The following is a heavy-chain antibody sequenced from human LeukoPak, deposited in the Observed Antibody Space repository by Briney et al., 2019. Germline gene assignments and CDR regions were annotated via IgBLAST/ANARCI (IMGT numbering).Heavy chain of an antibody. CDR1: GGSFSGYY. J-gene: IGHJ5*02. D-gene: IGHD3-10*01. CDR3: ARDAAPYYYGSGIFRKDNWFDP. Sequence: SETLSLTCTVSGGSFSGYYWSWIRQPPGKGLEWIGEINHSGSTNYNPSLKSRVTISVDTSKNQFSLKLSSVTAADTAVYYCARDAAPYYYGSGIFRKDNWFDPWGQGTLVTVSS. CDR2: INHSGST. V-gene: IGHV4-34*01.